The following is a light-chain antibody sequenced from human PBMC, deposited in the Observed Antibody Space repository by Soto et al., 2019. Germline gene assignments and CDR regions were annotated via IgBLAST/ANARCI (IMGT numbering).Light chain of an antibody. CDR2: DAS. V-gene: IGKV1-5*01. CDR1: QSISDW. CDR3: QEYKSAT. Sequence: DIQMTQSPSTLSASVRDRVTITCRASQSISDWLAWYQQIPGRAPKLLSYDASTLQSGVPSRFSGSGSGTEFILTISSLQPDDSATYYCQEYKSATFGQGTKLQIK. J-gene: IGKJ2*01.